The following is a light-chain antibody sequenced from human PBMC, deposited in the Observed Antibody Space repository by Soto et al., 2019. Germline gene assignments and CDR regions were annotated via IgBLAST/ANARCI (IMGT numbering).Light chain of an antibody. J-gene: IGKJ2*01. V-gene: IGKV1-9*01. CDR2: AAS. CDR1: QGISSY. CDR3: QQLNAYPYT. Sequence: IQLTQSPSSLSASVGDRVTITCRASQGISSYFAWYQQKPGKAPKVLIYAASTLQNGVPPRFSGSGSGTDFTLTISSLQPEDFATYYCQQLNAYPYTVGQGTQLEIK.